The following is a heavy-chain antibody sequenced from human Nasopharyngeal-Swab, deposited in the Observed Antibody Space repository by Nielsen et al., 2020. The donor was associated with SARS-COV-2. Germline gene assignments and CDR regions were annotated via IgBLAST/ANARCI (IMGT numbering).Heavy chain of an antibody. CDR2: IKEDESEK. CDR1: GFSFSTYW. V-gene: IGHV3-7*01. Sequence: GESLKISCAASGFSFSTYWMSWVRHAPGKGLELVANIKEDESEKNYVESVRGRFTISRDNAKNSLYLQMSSLRAEDTAVYYCARDSDATLTESGLDFWGQGTLVTVSS. CDR3: ARDSDATLTESGLDF. D-gene: IGHD4-11*01. J-gene: IGHJ4*02.